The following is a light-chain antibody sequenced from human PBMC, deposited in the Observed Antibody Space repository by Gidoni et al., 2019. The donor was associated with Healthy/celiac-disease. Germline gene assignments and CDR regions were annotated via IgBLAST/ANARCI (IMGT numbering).Light chain of an antibody. CDR3: QQSYSTPHT. J-gene: IGKJ4*01. V-gene: IGKV1-39*01. Sequence: DIQMNQSPSSLSSSVGDRVTITCRASQSISSYLNWYQQKPGKAPKLLIYAASSLQSGVPSRFSGSGSGTDFTLTISSLQPEDFATYYCQQSYSTPHTFGGGTKLEIK. CDR2: AAS. CDR1: QSISSY.